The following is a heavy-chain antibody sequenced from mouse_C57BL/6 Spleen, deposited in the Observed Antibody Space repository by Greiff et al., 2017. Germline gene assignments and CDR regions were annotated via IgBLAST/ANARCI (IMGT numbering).Heavy chain of an antibody. V-gene: IGHV5-16*01. CDR3: GRAGSSFYAMDY. Sequence: EVKLMESEGGLVQPGSSMKLSCTASGFTFSDYYMAWVRQVPEKGLEWVANIYYDGSSTYYLNSLKSRYTISRDNAKNILYLQMSSLKSEDTATYYCGRAGSSFYAMDYWGQGTSVTVSS. CDR1: GFTFSDYY. D-gene: IGHD1-1*01. J-gene: IGHJ4*01. CDR2: IYYDGSST.